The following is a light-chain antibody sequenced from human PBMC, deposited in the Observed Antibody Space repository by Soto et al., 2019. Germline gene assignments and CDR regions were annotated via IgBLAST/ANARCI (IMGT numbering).Light chain of an antibody. CDR1: ESISNY. CDR2: VAS. Sequence: DIQMTQSPSSLSASVGDRVNITCRASESISNYLNWYQQKPGIAPKLLIHVASSLQSGVPSRFSGSGSGTDFTLTISSLQPEDFATYFCQQIYSAPLTFGGGTKVDIK. CDR3: QQIYSAPLT. J-gene: IGKJ4*01. V-gene: IGKV1-39*01.